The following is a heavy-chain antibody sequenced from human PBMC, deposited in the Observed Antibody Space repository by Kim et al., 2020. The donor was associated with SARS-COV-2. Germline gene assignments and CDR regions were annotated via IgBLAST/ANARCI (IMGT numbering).Heavy chain of an antibody. CDR2: IYHSGST. Sequence: SETLSLTCAVSGGSISSSNWWSWVRQPPGKGLEWIGEIYHSGSTNYNPSLKSRVTISVDKSKNQFSLKLSSVTAADTAVYYCARGPTIYQPLYYYYMDVWGKGTTVTVSS. V-gene: IGHV4-4*02. CDR1: GGSISSSNW. D-gene: IGHD3-3*01. J-gene: IGHJ6*03. CDR3: ARGPTIYQPLYYYYMDV.